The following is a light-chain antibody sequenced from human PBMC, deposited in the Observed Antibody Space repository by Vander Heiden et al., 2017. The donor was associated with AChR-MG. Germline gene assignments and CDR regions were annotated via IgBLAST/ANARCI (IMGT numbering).Light chain of an antibody. CDR3: AAWDDILNGPV. J-gene: IGLJ3*02. Sequence: QSVLTQPPSVSEAPRQRVTISCSGSTSNIGRKAVNGDQQLPGKAPKLLIYYDDLLPSGVSDRFSGSKSGTSASLAISGLQSEDEADYYCAAWDDILNGPVFGGGTKLTVL. V-gene: IGLV1-36*01. CDR1: TSNIGRKA. CDR2: YDD.